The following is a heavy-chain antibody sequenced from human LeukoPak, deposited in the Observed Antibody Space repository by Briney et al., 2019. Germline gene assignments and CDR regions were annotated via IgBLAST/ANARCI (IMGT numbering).Heavy chain of an antibody. CDR1: GFIFSNYA. Sequence: PGGSLRLSCKASGFIFSNYAMSWVRQAPGEGLEWVSIITGSGGNSYYTDSVKGRFTLSRDNSKNTLFLQMNSLRAEDTAVYFCAKKSLWSGPFDYWGQGTLVTVFS. V-gene: IGHV3-23*01. CDR3: AKKSLWSGPFDY. D-gene: IGHD3-3*01. CDR2: ITGSGGNS. J-gene: IGHJ4*02.